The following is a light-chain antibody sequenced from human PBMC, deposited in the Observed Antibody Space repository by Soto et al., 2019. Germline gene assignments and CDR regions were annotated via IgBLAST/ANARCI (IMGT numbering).Light chain of an antibody. V-gene: IGKV3-15*01. CDR3: QQWGT. CDR2: GTS. CDR1: ESVTSK. J-gene: IGKJ3*01. Sequence: EMVLTQSPASLSVSPGERATLTCRASESVTSKLAWYQQRPGQAPRLLIYGTSTRATGVPARFSGSGSGTEFTLTISSLQSEDFAVYYCQQWGTFGPGTKVEIK.